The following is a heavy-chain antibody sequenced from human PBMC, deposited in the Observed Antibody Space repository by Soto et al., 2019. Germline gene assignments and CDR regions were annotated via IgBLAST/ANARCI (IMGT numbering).Heavy chain of an antibody. CDR1: RFTFSSYW. CDR2: INSDGSRT. Sequence: QTGGSLRLSCAASRFTFSSYWMYWVRQAPGKGLVWVSRINSDGSRTRYADSVKGRFSISRDNSKSTLYLQMNTLRAEDTAVYYCARRREGYYYGLDVWGQGTTVTVSS. D-gene: IGHD1-26*01. J-gene: IGHJ6*02. CDR3: ARRREGYYYGLDV. V-gene: IGHV3-74*01.